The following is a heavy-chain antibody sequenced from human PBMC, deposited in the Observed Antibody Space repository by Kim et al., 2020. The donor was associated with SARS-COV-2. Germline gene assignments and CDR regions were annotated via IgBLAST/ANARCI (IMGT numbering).Heavy chain of an antibody. CDR1: GFTFSSYW. V-gene: IGHV3-74*01. CDR3: ARVVEDGYNYWYFDL. CDR2: INSDGSST. D-gene: IGHD5-12*01. Sequence: GGSLRLSCAASGFTFSSYWMHWVRQAPGKGLVWVSRINSDGSSTSYADSVKGRFTISRDNAKNTLYLQMNSLRAEDTAVYYCARVVEDGYNYWYFDLWGRGTLVTVSS. J-gene: IGHJ2*01.